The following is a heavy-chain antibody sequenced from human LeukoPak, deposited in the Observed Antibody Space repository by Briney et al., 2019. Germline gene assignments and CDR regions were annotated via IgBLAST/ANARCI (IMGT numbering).Heavy chain of an antibody. D-gene: IGHD4-11*01. J-gene: IGHJ4*02. V-gene: IGHV1-2*02. CDR1: GYTFTGYY. CDR2: INPNSGGT. Sequence: ASVKVSCKASGYTFTGYYMHWVRQAPGQGLEWMGWINPNSGGTNYAQKFQGRVTMTRDTSISTAYMELSRLRSDGTAVYYCARELLVTTQPFDYWGQGTLVTVSS. CDR3: ARELLVTTQPFDY.